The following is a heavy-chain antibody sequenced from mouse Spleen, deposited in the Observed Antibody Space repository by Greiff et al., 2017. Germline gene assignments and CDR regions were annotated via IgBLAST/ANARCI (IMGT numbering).Heavy chain of an antibody. CDR1: GYTFTSYW. J-gene: IGHJ2*01. CDR2: IDPSDSYT. Sequence: QVQLQQSGAELVMPGASVKLSCKASGYTFTSYWMHWVKQRPGQGLEWIGEIDPSDSYTNYNQKFKGKATLTVDKSSSTAYMQLSSLTSEDSAVYYCARCLPPFDYWGQGTTLTVSS. CDR3: ARCLPPFDY. V-gene: IGHV1-69*01.